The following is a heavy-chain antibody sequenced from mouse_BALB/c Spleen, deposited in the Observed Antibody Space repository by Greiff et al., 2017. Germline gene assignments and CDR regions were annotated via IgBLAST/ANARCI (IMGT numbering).Heavy chain of an antibody. J-gene: IGHJ3*01. CDR3: ARWDDYDAWFAY. V-gene: IGHV3-8*02. D-gene: IGHD2-4*01. CDR2: ISYSGST. CDR1: GDSITSGY. Sequence: EVKLMESGPSLVKPSQTLSLTCSVTGDSITSGYWNWIRKFPGNKLEYMGYISYSGSTYYNPSLKSRISITRDTSKNQYYLQLNSVTTEDTATYYCARWDDYDAWFAYWGQGTLVTVSA.